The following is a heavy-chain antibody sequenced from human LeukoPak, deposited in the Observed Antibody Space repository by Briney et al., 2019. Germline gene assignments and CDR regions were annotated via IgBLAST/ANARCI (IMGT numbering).Heavy chain of an antibody. D-gene: IGHD5-24*01. CDR3: ENDIRDGYNSEAIDY. Sequence: PGGSLRLSCAASGFTFRSYGMHWVRQAPGKWLEWVAFIRYDESNKYYTDSVKGRFTISRDTSRNMLYLQMNSLRPEDTFLFHAENDIRDGYNSEAIDYWGQGTLVTVSS. CDR2: IRYDESNK. J-gene: IGHJ4*02. CDR1: GFTFRSYG. V-gene: IGHV3-30*02.